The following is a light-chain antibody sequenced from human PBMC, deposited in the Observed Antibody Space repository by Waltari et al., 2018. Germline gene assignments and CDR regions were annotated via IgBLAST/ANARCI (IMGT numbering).Light chain of an antibody. Sequence: EIVMTQSPATLSLSPGESATLSCRASQRLRSTFAWFQQQPGQPPRLLIYGTSTRAAGIPARFSGSGSGTDFSLTISSLQPEDFATYYCQQYDYWPWTFGQGTRVE. CDR1: QRLRST. CDR2: GTS. CDR3: QQYDYWPWT. J-gene: IGKJ1*01. V-gene: IGKV3D-15*01.